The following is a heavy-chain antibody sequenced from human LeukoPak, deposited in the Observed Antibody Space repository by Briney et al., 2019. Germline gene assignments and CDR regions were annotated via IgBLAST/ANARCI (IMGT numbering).Heavy chain of an antibody. CDR3: AREYSSNRVVDY. CDR2: INHSGST. Sequence: PSETLSLTCAVYGGSFSGYYWSWIRQPPGKGLEWIGEINHSGSTNYNPSLKSRVTISVDTSKNQFSLKLSSVTAADTAVYYCAREYSSNRVVDYWGQGTLVTVSS. J-gene: IGHJ4*02. V-gene: IGHV4-34*01. CDR1: GGSFSGYY. D-gene: IGHD6-19*01.